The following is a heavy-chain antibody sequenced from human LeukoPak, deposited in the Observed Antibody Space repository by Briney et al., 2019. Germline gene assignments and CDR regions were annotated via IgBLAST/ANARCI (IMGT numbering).Heavy chain of an antibody. J-gene: IGHJ4*02. Sequence: GGSLRLSCAASGFTFSSYAMHWVRQAPGKGLEWVAVISYDGSNKYYADSVKGRFTISRDNSKNTLYLQMDSLRAEDTAVYYCASGTGYYSYFDYWGQGTLVTVSS. CDR3: ASGTGYYSYFDY. CDR1: GFTFSSYA. D-gene: IGHD3/OR15-3a*01. CDR2: ISYDGSNK. V-gene: IGHV3-30*04.